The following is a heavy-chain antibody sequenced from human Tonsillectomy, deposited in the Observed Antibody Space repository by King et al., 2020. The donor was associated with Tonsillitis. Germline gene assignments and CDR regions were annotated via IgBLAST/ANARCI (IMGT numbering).Heavy chain of an antibody. CDR2: TYYRSKWYN. CDR3: ARDEGWIQLRYYYYYGMDV. CDR1: GDSVSSNSAA. V-gene: IGHV6-1*01. J-gene: IGHJ6*02. D-gene: IGHD5-18*01. Sequence: VQLQQSGPGLVKPSQTLSLTCAISGDSVSSNSAAWNWIRQSPSRGLEWLGRTYYRSKWYNDYAVSVKSRITINPDTSKNQFSLQLNSMTPEDTAVYYCARDEGWIQLRYYYYYGMDVWGQGTTVTVSS.